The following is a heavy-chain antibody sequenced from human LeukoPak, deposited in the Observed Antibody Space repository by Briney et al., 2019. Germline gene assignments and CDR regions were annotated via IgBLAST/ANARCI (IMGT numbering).Heavy chain of an antibody. CDR1: GDSISSSSSY. CDR3: ARVTGYMTEDYFDY. J-gene: IGHJ4*02. Sequence: SETLSLTCTVSGDSISSSSSYWGWIRQPPGKGLEWIGSIYYSGSTNYNPSLKSRVTISVDTSKNQFSLRLSSVTAADTAVYYCARVTGYMTEDYFDYWGQGTLITVSS. D-gene: IGHD6-13*01. V-gene: IGHV4-39*07. CDR2: IYYSGST.